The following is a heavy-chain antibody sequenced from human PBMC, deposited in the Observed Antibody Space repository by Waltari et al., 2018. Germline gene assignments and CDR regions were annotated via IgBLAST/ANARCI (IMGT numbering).Heavy chain of an antibody. J-gene: IGHJ5*02. CDR1: GFDLSDDD. CDR2: IGGTHSNI. V-gene: IGHV3-21*03. CDR3: TRDLYGSGGDWFDP. D-gene: IGHD3-10*01. Sequence: EVRLAESGGGLVKPGGSLRLSCTASGFDLSDDDLNWVRQAPGTGLEWVSSIGGTHSNIFYADSVKGRFTVSRDNAKNSLYLQMDNLRAEDSGLYFCTRDLYGSGGDWFDPWGQGTLVTVSS.